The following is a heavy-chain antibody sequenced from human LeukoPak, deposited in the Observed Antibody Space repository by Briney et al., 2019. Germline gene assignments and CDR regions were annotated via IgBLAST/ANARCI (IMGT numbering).Heavy chain of an antibody. Sequence: GGSLRLPCAASGFTFSTYGMNWVRQAPGKGLEWVSYISPSGSSIYYADSVKGRFTISRDNAKNSLFLQMNSLRAEDTAVYYCASGGRISSWGQGTLVTVSS. CDR3: ASGGRISS. J-gene: IGHJ4*02. CDR1: GFTFSTYG. V-gene: IGHV3-48*04. CDR2: ISPSGSSI. D-gene: IGHD3-16*01.